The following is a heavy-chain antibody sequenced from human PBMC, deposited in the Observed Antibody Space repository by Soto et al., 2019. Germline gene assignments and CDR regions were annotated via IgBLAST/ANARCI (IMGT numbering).Heavy chain of an antibody. Sequence: SETLSLTCTVSGDSITSGDYYWSWIRQPPGKGLEWIGYIYYSGNTNYNPSLKSRVIMSVDTSKNQFSLKLTSVTAADTAVYYCASFVGLLWGGVSPAESWGSYYFDNWGQGTLVTVSS. V-gene: IGHV4-30-4*01. J-gene: IGHJ4*02. CDR1: GDSITSGDYY. CDR2: IYYSGNT. CDR3: ASFVGLLWGGVSPAESWGSYYFDN. D-gene: IGHD2-8*01.